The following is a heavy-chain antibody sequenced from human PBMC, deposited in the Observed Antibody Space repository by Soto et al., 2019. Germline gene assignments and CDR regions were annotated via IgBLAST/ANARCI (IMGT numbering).Heavy chain of an antibody. D-gene: IGHD1-20*01. CDR3: ARDFNWAFDI. CDR2: INAATGNS. Sequence: ASVKVSCKASGYSLTSYAMHWVRQAPGQRLEWMAWINAATGNSKYSQRFQDRVTITRDTSASTAYMELSSLRSEDTAVYYCARDFNWAFDIWGQGTMVTVSS. V-gene: IGHV1-3*01. CDR1: GYSLTSYA. J-gene: IGHJ3*02.